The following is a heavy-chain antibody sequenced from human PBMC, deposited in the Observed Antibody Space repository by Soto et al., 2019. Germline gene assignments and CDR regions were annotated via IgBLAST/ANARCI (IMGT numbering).Heavy chain of an antibody. CDR2: FDPEDGET. Sequence: ASVKVSCKVSGYTLTELSMHWVRQAPGKGLEWMGGFDPEDGETIYAQKSQGRVTMTEDTSTDTSYMELSSLSSEDTAVYYCATVYYYVTRVLDYWGQGTLVTVSS. V-gene: IGHV1-24*01. CDR3: ATVYYYVTRVLDY. D-gene: IGHD3-10*02. CDR1: GYTLTELS. J-gene: IGHJ4*02.